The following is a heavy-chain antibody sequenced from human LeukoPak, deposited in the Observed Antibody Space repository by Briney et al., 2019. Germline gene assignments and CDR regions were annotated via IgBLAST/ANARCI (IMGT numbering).Heavy chain of an antibody. CDR1: GGSISSSSYY. CDR3: ARHRGNYYGSGSYTRAIYYFDY. D-gene: IGHD3-10*01. Sequence: SETLSLTCTVSGGSISSSSYYWGWIRQPPGKGLEWIGSIYYSGSTYYNPSLKSRVTISVDTSKNQFSLKLSSVTAADTAVYYCARHRGNYYGSGSYTRAIYYFDYWGQGTLVTVFS. CDR2: IYYSGST. V-gene: IGHV4-39*01. J-gene: IGHJ4*02.